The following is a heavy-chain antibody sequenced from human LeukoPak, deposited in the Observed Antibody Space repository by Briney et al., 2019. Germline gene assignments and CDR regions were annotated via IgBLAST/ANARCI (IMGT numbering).Heavy chain of an antibody. J-gene: IGHJ4*02. CDR2: IIPILGIA. CDR1: GGTFSSYA. V-gene: IGHV1-69*04. D-gene: IGHD3-22*01. Sequence: SVKVSCKASGGTFSSYAISWVRQAPGQGLEWMGRIIPILGIANYAQKFQGRVTITTDESTSTAYMELSSLRSEDTAVYYCARAKASTYYYDSSYDYWGQGTLVTVSS. CDR3: ARAKASTYYYDSSYDY.